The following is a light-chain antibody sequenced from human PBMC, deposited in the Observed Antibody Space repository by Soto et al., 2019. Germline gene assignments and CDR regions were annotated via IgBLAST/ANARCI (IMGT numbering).Light chain of an antibody. V-gene: IGLV2-11*01. Sequence: QSALTQPRSVSGSPGQSVTISCTGTSSDVGGSNYVSWYQQHPGNAPKFMIYDVSKRPSGVPDRFSGSKSGNTASLTISALQVEDEADYYCWPYVGRYTFVFGTGTQLTVL. J-gene: IGLJ1*01. CDR2: DVS. CDR1: SSDVGGSNY. CDR3: WPYVGRYTFV.